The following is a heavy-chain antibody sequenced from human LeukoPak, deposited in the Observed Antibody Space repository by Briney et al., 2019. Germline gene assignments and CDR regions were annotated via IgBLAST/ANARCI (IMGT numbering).Heavy chain of an antibody. CDR3: ARNDYASSSGYDF. CDR1: GFTFSTYS. D-gene: IGHD6-6*01. CDR2: ISSGSDHI. Sequence: GGSLRLSCAASGFTFSTYSMNWVRQAPGKGLEWVSSISSGSDHIYYADSVKGRFTISRDNARNSLYLQMDSLRAEDTAVFFCARNDYASSSGYDFWGQGTLVTVSS. V-gene: IGHV3-21*01. J-gene: IGHJ4*02.